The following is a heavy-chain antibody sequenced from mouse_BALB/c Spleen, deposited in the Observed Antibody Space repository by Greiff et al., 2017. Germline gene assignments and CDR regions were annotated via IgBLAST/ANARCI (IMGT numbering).Heavy chain of an antibody. D-gene: IGHD1-1*01. V-gene: IGHV6-6*02. CDR2: IRLKSNNYAT. J-gene: IGHJ2*01. CDR1: GFTFSNYW. Sequence: EVQLQQSGGGLVQPGGSMKLSCVASGFTFSNYWMNWVRQSPEKGLEWVAEIRLKSNNYATHYAESVKGRFTISRDDSKSSVYLQMNNLRAEDTGIYYCTRSSHYFDYWGQGTTLTVSS. CDR3: TRSSHYFDY.